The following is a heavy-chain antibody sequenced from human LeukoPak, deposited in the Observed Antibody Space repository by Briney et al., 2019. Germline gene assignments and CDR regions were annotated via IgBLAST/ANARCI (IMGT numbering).Heavy chain of an antibody. CDR1: GFTFSSYA. CDR2: ISGSGGST. Sequence: GGSLRLSCAASGFTFSSYAMSWVRQAPGGVLGWVSAISGSGGSTSYADSVKGRFTISRDNSKNTLYLQMNSLRAEDTAVYYCAKEITITMVRGGIDYWGQGTLVTVSS. J-gene: IGHJ4*02. CDR3: AKEITITMVRGGIDY. V-gene: IGHV3-23*01. D-gene: IGHD3-10*01.